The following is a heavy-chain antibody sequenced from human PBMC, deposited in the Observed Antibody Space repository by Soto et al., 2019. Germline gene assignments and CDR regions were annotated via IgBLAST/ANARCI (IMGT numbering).Heavy chain of an antibody. J-gene: IGHJ4*02. Sequence: QVQLMQSGAEVKKPGASVKVSCKASGNPFTNYYIHWVRQAPGQGLERMGTINPSGGHTTYAQKFLGRVTMTRDTYTSTLYMELTSLRSEATAVYYCARGGHVVVVTAAFDYWGQGTLVTVSS. CDR3: ARGGHVVVVTAAFDY. D-gene: IGHD2-21*02. CDR2: INPSGGHT. CDR1: GNPFTNYY. V-gene: IGHV1-46*01.